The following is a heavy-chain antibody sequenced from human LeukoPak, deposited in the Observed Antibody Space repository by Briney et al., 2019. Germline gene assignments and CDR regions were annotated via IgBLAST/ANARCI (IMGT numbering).Heavy chain of an antibody. CDR1: GGSISSGSYY. V-gene: IGHV4-61*02. CDR3: AREEVYCSSTSCTPGYNWFDP. CDR2: IYTSGST. D-gene: IGHD2-2*01. J-gene: IGHJ5*02. Sequence: SETLSLTCTVSGGSISSGSYYWSWIRQPAGKGLEWIGRIYTSGSTNDNASLKSRVTISVDTSKNQFSLKLSSVTAADTAVYYCAREEVYCSSTSCTPGYNWFDPWGQGTLVTVSS.